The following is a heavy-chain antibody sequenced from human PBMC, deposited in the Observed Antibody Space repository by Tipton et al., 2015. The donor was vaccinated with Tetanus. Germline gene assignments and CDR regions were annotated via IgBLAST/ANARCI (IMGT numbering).Heavy chain of an antibody. CDR3: ARERVNLAVAAGFDY. V-gene: IGHV4-31*03. D-gene: IGHD6-19*01. CDR2: IYYSGTT. J-gene: IGHJ4*02. Sequence: TLSLTCTVSGGSISSGGYYWSWIRQHPGKGLEWIGYIYYSGTTYYNPSLKSRVTISVDTSKNQFSLKLRSVTAADTAVYYCARERVNLAVAAGFDYWGQGTQVTVSS. CDR1: GGSISSGGYY.